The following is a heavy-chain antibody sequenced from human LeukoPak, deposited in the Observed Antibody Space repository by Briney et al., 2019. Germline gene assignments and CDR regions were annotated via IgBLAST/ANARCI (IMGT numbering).Heavy chain of an antibody. J-gene: IGHJ3*01. Sequence: QPGGSLRPPCVAAGFRIGPFWLAWVPPAPGKGVGWVANLRGGGSRLYDVAFVKGLFTISRDNAKNSLYLKMSNLRAEDTSVYYCARDRNYCRSDRCYDVFDVWGQGTMVTVSS. CDR1: GFRIGPFW. D-gene: IGHD3-10*01. CDR2: LRGGGSRL. V-gene: IGHV3-7*01. CDR3: ARDRNYCRSDRCYDVFDV.